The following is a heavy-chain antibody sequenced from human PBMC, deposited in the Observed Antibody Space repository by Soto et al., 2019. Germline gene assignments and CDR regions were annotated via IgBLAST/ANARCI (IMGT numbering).Heavy chain of an antibody. CDR1: GDSITSNSYF. Sequence: PSETLSLTCTVSGDSITSNSYFWAWIRQPPGKGLEWIGSIYYSGSTYYNPSLKSRVTISVDTSKNQFSLKLSSVTAADTAVYNCARHSGHIFFDYWGQGTLVTVSS. D-gene: IGHD5-12*01. CDR2: IYYSGST. CDR3: ARHSGHIFFDY. J-gene: IGHJ4*02. V-gene: IGHV4-39*01.